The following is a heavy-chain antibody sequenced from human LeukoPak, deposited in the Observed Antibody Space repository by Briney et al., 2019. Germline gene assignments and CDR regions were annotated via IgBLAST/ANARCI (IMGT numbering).Heavy chain of an antibody. Sequence: SETLSLTCTVSGGSISSYYWSWIRQPPGKGLEWIGYIYYSRSTNYNPSLKSRVTISVDTSKNQFSLKLSSVTAADTAVYYCARGSEYYYDSSGLTFDYWGQGTLVTVSS. CDR1: GGSISSYY. CDR3: ARGSEYYYDSSGLTFDY. J-gene: IGHJ4*02. D-gene: IGHD3-22*01. V-gene: IGHV4-59*01. CDR2: IYYSRST.